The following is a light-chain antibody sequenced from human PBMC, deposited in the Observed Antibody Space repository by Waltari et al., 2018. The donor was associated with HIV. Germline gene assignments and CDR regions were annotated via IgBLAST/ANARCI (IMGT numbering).Light chain of an antibody. CDR3: QVWDGRGDPVI. V-gene: IGLV3-21*02. J-gene: IGLJ2*01. CDR2: DDR. CDR1: NIAAPKG. Sequence: SYVLTQPPSVSVAPGQTARITCGENNIAAPKGGHWYRLNPGQAPVVVIYDDRDRPSGIPDRFSGSSSGDTTTLTISRAEAGDEADYYCQVWDGRGDPVIFGGGTKLAVV.